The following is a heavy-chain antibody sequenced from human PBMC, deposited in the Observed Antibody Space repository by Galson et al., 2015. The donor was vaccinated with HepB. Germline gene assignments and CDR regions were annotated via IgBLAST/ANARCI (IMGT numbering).Heavy chain of an antibody. CDR2: INNDGTTT. D-gene: IGHD4-23*01. CDR3: ARPYGGNYHFGY. Sequence: LRLSCAASGFTFSFYWMHWVRQAPRKGLVWVSRINNDGTTTNYADSVKGRFTISRDNAKNTLYLQMNSLRAEDTAVYYCARPYGGNYHFGYWGQGTLVTVSS. V-gene: IGHV3-74*01. CDR1: GFTFSFYW. J-gene: IGHJ4*02.